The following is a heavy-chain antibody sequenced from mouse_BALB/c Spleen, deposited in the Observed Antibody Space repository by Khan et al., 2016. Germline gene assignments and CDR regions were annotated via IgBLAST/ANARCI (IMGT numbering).Heavy chain of an antibody. CDR3: TRPFAY. V-gene: IGHV6-6*02. CDR2: IRLQSNNYAT. J-gene: IGHJ3*01. CDR1: GFTFSNYW. Sequence: EVKLEVSGGGLVQPGGSMKLSCVASGFTFSNYWMNWVRQFPEKGLVWIAEIRLQSNNYATHYAESVKGRFTTSRDDSKSSVYLQMNNLRPEDTGIYYCTRPFAYWGQGTLVTVSA.